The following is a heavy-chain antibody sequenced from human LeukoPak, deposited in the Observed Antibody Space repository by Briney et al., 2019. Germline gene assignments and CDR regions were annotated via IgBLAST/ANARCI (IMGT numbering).Heavy chain of an antibody. Sequence: SETLSLTCAVYGGSFSGYYWSWIRQPPGKGLEWIGEINHSGSTNYNPSLKSRVTISVDTSKNQFSLKLSSVTAADTAVYYCARSTLIVVVPADSFDPWGQGTLVTVSS. CDR3: ARSTLIVVVPADSFDP. CDR2: INHSGST. J-gene: IGHJ5*02. V-gene: IGHV4-34*01. CDR1: GGSFSGYY. D-gene: IGHD2-2*01.